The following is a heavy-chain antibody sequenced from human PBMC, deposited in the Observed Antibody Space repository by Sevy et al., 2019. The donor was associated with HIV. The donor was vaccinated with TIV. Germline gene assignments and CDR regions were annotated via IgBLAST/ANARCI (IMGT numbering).Heavy chain of an antibody. CDR1: GFSFISYA. D-gene: IGHD2-15*01. CDR2: ISGSDGAT. J-gene: IGHJ3*02. Sequence: GGSLRLSCAASGFSFISYAMNWVRQAPGKGLEWVSAISGSDGATYYADSVKGRFSISRDNSKSTLYLQMDSLRAEGTAVYYCAKDIVAVVGDAFDIWGQGTMVTVSS. V-gene: IGHV3-23*01. CDR3: AKDIVAVVGDAFDI.